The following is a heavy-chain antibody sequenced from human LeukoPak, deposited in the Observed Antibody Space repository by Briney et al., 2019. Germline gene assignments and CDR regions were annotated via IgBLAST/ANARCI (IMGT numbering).Heavy chain of an antibody. J-gene: IGHJ5*02. V-gene: IGHV1-69*05. CDR1: GGTFNSYA. D-gene: IGHD2-2*01. Sequence: SVKVSCKASGGTFNSYAISGVRQAPGQGLEWMGGIIPIFGTANYAQKFQGRVTITTDESTSTAYMELSSLRSEDTAVYYCARGYCSSTSCLFDPWGQGTLVTVSS. CDR3: ARGYCSSTSCLFDP. CDR2: IIPIFGTA.